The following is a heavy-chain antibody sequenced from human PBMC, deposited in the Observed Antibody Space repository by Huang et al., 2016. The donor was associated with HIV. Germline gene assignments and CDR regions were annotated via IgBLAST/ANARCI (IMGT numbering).Heavy chain of an antibody. CDR1: GGSITSSNHY. V-gene: IGHV4-39*01. J-gene: IGHJ3*02. Sequence: QLHLQQSGPGLVRPSETLSLICTVSGGSITSSNHYWGWIRQTPGKGLEWIGNFSYRGDAYSTPSRKNRVPISIDTSKSQFSLRLSSVIATDTAVYYCASGEYGKNAYDIWGQGTVVTVSA. CDR2: FSYRGDA. CDR3: ASGEYGKNAYDI. D-gene: IGHD2-2*01.